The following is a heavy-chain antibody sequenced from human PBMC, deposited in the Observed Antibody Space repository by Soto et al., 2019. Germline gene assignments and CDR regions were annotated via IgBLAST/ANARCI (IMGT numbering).Heavy chain of an antibody. V-gene: IGHV3-23*01. CDR3: AKTTDGWFSAFEI. D-gene: IGHD6-19*01. Sequence: EVQLLESGGGLVQPGGSLRLSCAASGVIFSSYAMSWVRQAPGKGLEWVSAISGSGTTAYYADSVKGRFTFSRANSKNTMYLQMNSLRAEDTAVYYCAKTTDGWFSAFEIWGQGTMVIVSS. J-gene: IGHJ3*02. CDR1: GVIFSSYA. CDR2: ISGSGTTA.